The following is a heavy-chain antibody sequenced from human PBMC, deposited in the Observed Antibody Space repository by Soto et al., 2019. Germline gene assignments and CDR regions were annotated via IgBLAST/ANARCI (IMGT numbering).Heavy chain of an antibody. D-gene: IGHD2-15*01. V-gene: IGHV3-23*01. J-gene: IGHJ3*02. CDR1: GFIFGNYM. Sequence: EVQLLESGGGLVQPGESLRLSCAVSGFIFGNYMMTWVRQAPGKGLEWVSTIRDGGESTYYADSVKGRFNISRDNSKNTLYLQMDSLGVEDTAVYYCAPHVHCSGGSCHYDAFDIRGQGTMVTVSS. CDR3: APHVHCSGGSCHYDAFDI. CDR2: IRDGGEST.